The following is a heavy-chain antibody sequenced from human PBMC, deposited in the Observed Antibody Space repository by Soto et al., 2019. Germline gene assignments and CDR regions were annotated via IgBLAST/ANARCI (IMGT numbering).Heavy chain of an antibody. CDR1: GFTFSSYW. J-gene: IGHJ4*02. Sequence: VQLVESGGGLVQPGGSLRLSCAASGFTFSSYWMHWVRQAPGKGLVWVSRINSDETNRNYADSVKGRFTISRDNAKNTLYLQMNNLRAEDTAVYYCARDMSPYYYGSGTPHYWGQGTLVTVSS. V-gene: IGHV3-74*01. D-gene: IGHD3-10*01. CDR2: INSDETNR. CDR3: ARDMSPYYYGSGTPHY.